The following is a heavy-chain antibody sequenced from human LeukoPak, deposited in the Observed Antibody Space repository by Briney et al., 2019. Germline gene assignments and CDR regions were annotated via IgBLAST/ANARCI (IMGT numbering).Heavy chain of an antibody. CDR1: GFTFSNYW. Sequence: PGGSLRLSCAASGFTFSNYWMSWVRQAPGKGLEWVANIAQDGGEKYYVDSVKGRFTISRDNAKNSLYPQMNSLRAEDTAVYYCARVNLGTYYFDYWGQGTLVTVSS. D-gene: IGHD5-24*01. J-gene: IGHJ4*02. CDR2: IAQDGGEK. CDR3: ARVNLGTYYFDY. V-gene: IGHV3-7*01.